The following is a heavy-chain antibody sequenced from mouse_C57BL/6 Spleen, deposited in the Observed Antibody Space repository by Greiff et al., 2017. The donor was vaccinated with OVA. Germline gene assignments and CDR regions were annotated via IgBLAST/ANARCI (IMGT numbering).Heavy chain of an antibody. V-gene: IGHV2-2*01. D-gene: IGHD2-4*01. CDR3: ARKYDYDRTGHYFDY. Sequence: QVQLQQSGPGLVQPSQSLSITCTVSGFSLTSYGVHWVRQSPGKGLEWLGVIWSGGSTDYNAAFISRLSISKDNSKSQVFLKMNSLQADDTAIYYCARKYDYDRTGHYFDYWGQGTTLTVSS. J-gene: IGHJ2*01. CDR2: IWSGGST. CDR1: GFSLTSYG.